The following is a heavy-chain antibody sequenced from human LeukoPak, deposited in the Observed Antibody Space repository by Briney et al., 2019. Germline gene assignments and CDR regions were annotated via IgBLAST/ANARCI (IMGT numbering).Heavy chain of an antibody. CDR3: ARDHGAYYYHSSDSDS. CDR1: GYTFTSYG. V-gene: IGHV1-18*01. D-gene: IGHD3-22*01. CDR2: ISVYNGNT. Sequence: ASVKVSCRASGYTFTSYGISWVRRAPGQGLEWMGWISVYNGNTNYAQNLQGRVTMTTDTSTSTAYMELRSLRSDDTAVYYCARDHGAYYYHSSDSDSWGQGTLVTVSS. J-gene: IGHJ4*02.